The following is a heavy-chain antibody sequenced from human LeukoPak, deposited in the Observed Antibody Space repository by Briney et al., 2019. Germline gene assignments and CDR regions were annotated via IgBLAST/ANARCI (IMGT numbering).Heavy chain of an antibody. CDR1: GYTFTGYY. V-gene: IGHV1-2*02. J-gene: IGHJ5*02. Sequence: GASVTVSCKASGYTFTGYYMHWVRQAPGQGLEWMGWINPNSGGTNYAQKFQGRVTMTRDTSISTAYMELSRLRSDDTAVYYCARAVVYYDSSGDRKNNWFDPWGQGTLVTASS. CDR2: INPNSGGT. CDR3: ARAVVYYDSSGDRKNNWFDP. D-gene: IGHD3-22*01.